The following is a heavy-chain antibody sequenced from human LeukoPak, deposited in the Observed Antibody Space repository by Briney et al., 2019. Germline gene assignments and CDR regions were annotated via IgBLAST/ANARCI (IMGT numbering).Heavy chain of an antibody. D-gene: IGHD3-10*01. Sequence: GRSLRLSCAPSGFTFSDYYMSGIRQAPRKGLEWVSYISSSGSTIYYAGSVKGRFTISRDNAKNSLYLQMNSLRAEDTAVYYCARGVPYRWFGELGPYFDYWGQGTLVTVSS. V-gene: IGHV3-11*01. CDR1: GFTFSDYY. CDR3: ARGVPYRWFGELGPYFDY. CDR2: ISSSGSTI. J-gene: IGHJ4*02.